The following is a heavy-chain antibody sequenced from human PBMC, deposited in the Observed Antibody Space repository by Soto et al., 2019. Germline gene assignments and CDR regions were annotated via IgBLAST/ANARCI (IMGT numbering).Heavy chain of an antibody. J-gene: IGHJ3*02. V-gene: IGHV3-21*01. CDR3: ASAVLWGSNAFDI. Sequence: GGSLRLSCAASGFTFSSYSMNWVRQAPGKGLEWVSSISSSSSYIYYADSVKGRFTISRDNAKNSLYLQMNSLRAEDTAVYYCASAVLWGSNAFDIWGQGTMVTVSS. CDR1: GFTFSSYS. D-gene: IGHD7-27*01. CDR2: ISSSSSYI.